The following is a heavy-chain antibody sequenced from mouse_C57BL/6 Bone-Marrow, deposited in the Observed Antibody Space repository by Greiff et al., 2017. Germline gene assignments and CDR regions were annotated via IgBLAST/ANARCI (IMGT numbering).Heavy chain of an antibody. CDR1: GFNIKDYY. CDR2: IDPEDGDT. V-gene: IGHV14-2*01. Sequence: EVQLQQSGAELVKPGASVKLSCTASGFNIKDYYMHWVKQRTEQGLEWIGRIDPEDGDTKYAAKFQGKATITADTSSTTAYMQLSSLTSEDTAVYYCARVYYYYLYYYSMDYWGQGTSVTVSS. D-gene: IGHD2-4*01. J-gene: IGHJ4*01. CDR3: ARVYYYYLYYYSMDY.